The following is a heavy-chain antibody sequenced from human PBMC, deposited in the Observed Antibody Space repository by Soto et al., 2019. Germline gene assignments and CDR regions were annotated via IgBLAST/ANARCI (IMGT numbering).Heavy chain of an antibody. CDR2: IFYSGNT. D-gene: IGHD4-17*01. Sequence: QVQLQESGPGLVKPSETLSLTCTVSGGYISPYYWSWIRQPPGKGLEWIGYIFYSGNTNYNPSLRSRXXIXVXXSKNQFSLELSSVTAADTAVYYCARDSGYGDPFDYWGQGTLVTVSS. V-gene: IGHV4-59*01. J-gene: IGHJ4*02. CDR1: GGYISPYY. CDR3: ARDSGYGDPFDY.